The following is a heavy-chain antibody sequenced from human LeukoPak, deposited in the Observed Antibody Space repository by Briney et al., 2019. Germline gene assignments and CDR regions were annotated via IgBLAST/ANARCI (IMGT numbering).Heavy chain of an antibody. V-gene: IGHV3-7*01. CDR1: GFTFSSYW. CDR3: AKDQKWGPADYYFDS. CDR2: IKQDGSEK. Sequence: GGSLRLSCAASGFTFSSYWMSWVRQAPGKGLEWVANIKQDGSEKYYVDSVKGRFTISRDNAKNSLYLQMNSLRAEDTAVYYCAKDQKWGPADYYFDSWGQGTLVTVSS. J-gene: IGHJ4*02. D-gene: IGHD2-2*01.